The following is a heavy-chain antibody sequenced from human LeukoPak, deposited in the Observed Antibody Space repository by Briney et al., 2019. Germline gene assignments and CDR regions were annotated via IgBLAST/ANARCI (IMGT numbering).Heavy chain of an antibody. Sequence: PGGSLRLSCAASGFTFSSYSMHWVRQAPGKGLEWVAVISDDGINKYYADSVKGRFTISRDNSRNTLYLQMNSLRAEDTAVYYCARDYGGNSDFDYWGQGTLSPSPQ. J-gene: IGHJ4*02. D-gene: IGHD4-23*01. CDR1: GFTFSSYS. CDR2: ISDDGINK. CDR3: ARDYGGNSDFDY. V-gene: IGHV3-30-3*01.